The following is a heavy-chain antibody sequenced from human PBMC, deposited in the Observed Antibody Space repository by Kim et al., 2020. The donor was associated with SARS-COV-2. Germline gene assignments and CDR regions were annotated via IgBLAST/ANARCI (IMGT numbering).Heavy chain of an antibody. Sequence: GGSLRLSCAASGFTFSNAWMSWVRQAPGKGLEWVGRIKSKTDGGTTDYAAPVKGRFTISRDDSKNTLYLQMNSLKTEDTAVYYCTTARSSWYLYLDYFDYWGQGTLVTVSS. V-gene: IGHV3-15*01. CDR1: GFTFSNAW. CDR3: TTARSSWYLYLDYFDY. CDR2: IKSKTDGGTT. J-gene: IGHJ4*02. D-gene: IGHD6-13*01.